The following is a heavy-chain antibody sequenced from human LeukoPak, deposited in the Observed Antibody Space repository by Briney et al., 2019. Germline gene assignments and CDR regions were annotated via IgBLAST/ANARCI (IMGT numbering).Heavy chain of an antibody. Sequence: PGGSLRLSCAASGFTVSSNYMSWVRQAPGKGLEWVSVIYSGGSTYYADSVKGRFTISRDNSKNTLYLQMNSLRAEDTAAYYCARDSYYDSSGYSHFDYWGQGTLVTVSS. J-gene: IGHJ4*02. D-gene: IGHD3-22*01. CDR2: IYSGGST. CDR3: ARDSYYDSSGYSHFDY. CDR1: GFTVSSNY. V-gene: IGHV3-66*01.